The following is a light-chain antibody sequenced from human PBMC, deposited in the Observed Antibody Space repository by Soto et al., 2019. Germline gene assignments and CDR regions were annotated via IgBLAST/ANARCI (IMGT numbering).Light chain of an antibody. V-gene: IGLV1-51*02. J-gene: IGLJ2*01. CDR1: GANIGNNY. Sequence: QSVLTQPPSVSAAPGQKVTISCSGSGANIGNNYVSWYQQLPGTAPKLLMYENNRRPSRIPDRFSGSKSGTSATLGIAGLQTGDEADYYCEAWDTSLSAVVFGGGTQLTVL. CDR3: EAWDTSLSAVV. CDR2: ENN.